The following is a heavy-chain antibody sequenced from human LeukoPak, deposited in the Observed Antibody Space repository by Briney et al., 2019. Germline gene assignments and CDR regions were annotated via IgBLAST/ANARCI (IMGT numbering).Heavy chain of an antibody. CDR3: AKAPELYSSSDY. J-gene: IGHJ4*02. V-gene: IGHV3-30*02. CDR1: GFTFSSYG. Sequence: GGSLRLSRAASGFTFSSYGMHWVRQAPGKGLEWVAFIRYDGSNKYYADSVKGRFTISRDNSKNTLYLQMNSLRAEDTAVYYCAKAPELYSSSDYWGQGTLVTVSS. CDR2: IRYDGSNK. D-gene: IGHD6-6*01.